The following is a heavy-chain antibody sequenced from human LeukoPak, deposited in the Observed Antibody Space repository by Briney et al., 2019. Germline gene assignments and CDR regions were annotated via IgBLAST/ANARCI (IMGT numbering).Heavy chain of an antibody. CDR1: GFTFSDHV. V-gene: IGHV3-30-3*01. D-gene: IGHD5-24*01. J-gene: IGHJ4*02. CDR2: ISYDGNNK. CDR3: TRVGYIDEGIDY. Sequence: GRSLRLSCAASGFTFSDHVMHWVRQAPGKGLEWVAMISYDGNNKYYADSVKGRFTISRDNAKNSLYLQMNSLRAEDTAIYYCTRVGYIDEGIDYWGQGTLVTVSS.